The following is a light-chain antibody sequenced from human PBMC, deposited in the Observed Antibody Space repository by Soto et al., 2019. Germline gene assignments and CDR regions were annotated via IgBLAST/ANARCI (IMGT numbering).Light chain of an antibody. Sequence: EIVLTQPPGPLSVSPGDRVTLSCRASQTVNNNYLAWYQQKPGQAPRLLIYGASTPATGTPARFSGSGSGTDFTLTVSRLEPEDFAVYYCQQRFNWPRFTFGQGTKLEIK. CDR1: QTVNNNY. CDR2: GAS. CDR3: QQRFNWPRFT. J-gene: IGKJ2*01. V-gene: IGKV3D-20*02.